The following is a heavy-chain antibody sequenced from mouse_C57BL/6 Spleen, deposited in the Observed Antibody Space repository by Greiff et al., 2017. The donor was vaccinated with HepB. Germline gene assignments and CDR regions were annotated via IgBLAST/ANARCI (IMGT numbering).Heavy chain of an antibody. CDR3: AMTPAWFAY. CDR1: GYTFTSYW. V-gene: IGHV1-74*01. J-gene: IGHJ3*01. Sequence: QVHVKQPGAELVKPGASVKVSCKASGYTFTSYWMHWVKQRPGQGLEWIGRIHPSDSDTNYNQKFKGKATLTVDKSSSTAYMQLSSLTSEDSAVYYCAMTPAWFAYWGQGTLVTVSA. CDR2: IHPSDSDT.